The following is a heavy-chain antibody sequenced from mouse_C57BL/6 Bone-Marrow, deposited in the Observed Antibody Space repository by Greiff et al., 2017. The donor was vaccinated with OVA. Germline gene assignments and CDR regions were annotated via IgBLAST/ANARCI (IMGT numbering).Heavy chain of an antibody. J-gene: IGHJ3*01. CDR2: INSDGGST. CDR1: AYEFPSHD. D-gene: IGHD2-5*01. CDR3: ASPAYYSNSFAY. Sequence: EVMLVESGGGLVQPGESLKLSCESNAYEFPSHDMSWVRKTPEKRLELVAAINSDGGSTYYPDTMERRFIISRDNTKKTLYLQMSSLRSEDTALYYCASPAYYSNSFAYWGQGTLVTVSA. V-gene: IGHV5-2*01.